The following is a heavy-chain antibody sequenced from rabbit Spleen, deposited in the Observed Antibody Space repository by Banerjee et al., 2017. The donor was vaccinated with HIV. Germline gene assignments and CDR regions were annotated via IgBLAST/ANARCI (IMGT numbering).Heavy chain of an antibody. CDR3: ARDSGSGHYIDVLFSL. CDR2: IYTGNGKT. CDR1: GFSFTDKDV. V-gene: IGHV1S45*01. J-gene: IGHJ4*01. Sequence: QEQLEESGGGLVKPEGSLTLTCTASGFSFTDKDVMCWVRQAPGKGLEWIGCIYTGNGKTYYASWVKGRFTISKTSSTVDLKMTSLTVADTATYFCARDSGSGHYIDVLFSLWGPGTLVTVS. D-gene: IGHD1-1*01.